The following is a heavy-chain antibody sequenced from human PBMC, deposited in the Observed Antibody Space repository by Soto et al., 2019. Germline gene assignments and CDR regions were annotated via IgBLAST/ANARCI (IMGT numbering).Heavy chain of an antibody. CDR1: GYTFTSYA. D-gene: IGHD2-15*01. Sequence: QVQLVQSGAEVKKPGASVKVSCKASGYTFTSYAMHWVRQSPGQTLEWMGWINAGNGNTKYSQKFQGRVTITRDTSASTAYMELSSLRSEDTAVYYCARMVAKRGGMDVWGQGPTVTVSS. CDR3: ARMVAKRGGMDV. CDR2: INAGNGNT. V-gene: IGHV1-3*01. J-gene: IGHJ6*02.